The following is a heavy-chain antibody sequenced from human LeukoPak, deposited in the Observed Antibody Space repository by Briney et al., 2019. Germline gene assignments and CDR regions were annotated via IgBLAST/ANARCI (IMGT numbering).Heavy chain of an antibody. J-gene: IGHJ6*03. V-gene: IGHV3-21*01. CDR3: ARDPPLVSGPVYYYYYMDV. D-gene: IGHD5/OR15-5a*01. CDR1: RFTFSSCA. Sequence: GGSLRLSCAASRFTFSSCAMSWVRQAPGKGLEWVSSISRSSYYIYYTDSVKGRFTISRDNAKNSLYLQMNSLRAEDTAVYYCARDPPLVSGPVYYYYYMDVWGKGTTVTVSS. CDR2: ISRSSYYI.